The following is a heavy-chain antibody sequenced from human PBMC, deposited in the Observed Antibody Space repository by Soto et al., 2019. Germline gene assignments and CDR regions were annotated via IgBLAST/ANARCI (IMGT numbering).Heavy chain of an antibody. D-gene: IGHD3-10*01. CDR2: ISAYNGNT. CDR1: GYTFTSYG. J-gene: IGHJ4*02. Sequence: QVQLVQSGAEVKKPGTSVKVSCKASGYTFTSYGISWVRQAPGQGLEWMGWISAYNGNTNYAQKLQGRVTMTTDTSTSTAYMELRSLRSDDTAVYYCARDRSGRTVRGAHVFDYWGQGTLVTVSS. V-gene: IGHV1-18*01. CDR3: ARDRSGRTVRGAHVFDY.